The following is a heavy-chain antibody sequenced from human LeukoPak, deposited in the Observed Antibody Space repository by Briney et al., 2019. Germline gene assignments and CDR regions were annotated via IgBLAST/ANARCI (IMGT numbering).Heavy chain of an antibody. CDR2: SYYSGST. J-gene: IGHJ4*02. Sequence: PSETLSLTCSVSGGSISSGGYYWSWIRQHPGKGLEWIGYSYYSGSTNYNPSLKSRVSISVDTSKNQFSLKLSSVTAADTAVYYCARTGSTVTMLYPFDHWGQGTLVTVSS. CDR1: GGSISSGGYY. D-gene: IGHD4-17*01. V-gene: IGHV4-61*08. CDR3: ARTGSTVTMLYPFDH.